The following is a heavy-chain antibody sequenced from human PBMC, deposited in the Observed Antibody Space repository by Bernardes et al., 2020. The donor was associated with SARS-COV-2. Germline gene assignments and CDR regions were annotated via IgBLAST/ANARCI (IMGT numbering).Heavy chain of an antibody. Sequence: GSLSRSCAASGFTFSRYWMSWVRPAPGKGLEWVANIKQDGSEKYYVDSVKGRFTISRDNAKNSLYLQMNSLRAEDTAVYYCASFRFGVTIFGGNSYYYYGMDVWGQGTTVTVSS. J-gene: IGHJ6*02. CDR1: GFTFSRYW. D-gene: IGHD3-3*01. CDR3: ASFRFGVTIFGGNSYYYYGMDV. CDR2: IKQDGSEK. V-gene: IGHV3-7*01.